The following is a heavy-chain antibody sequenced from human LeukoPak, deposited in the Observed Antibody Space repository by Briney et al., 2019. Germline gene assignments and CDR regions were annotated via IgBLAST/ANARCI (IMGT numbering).Heavy chain of an antibody. V-gene: IGHV3-73*01. D-gene: IGHD2-21*01. Sequence: GGSLRLSCAASGFTFSGSAMHWVRQASGKGLEWVGRIRSKANSYATAYAASVKGRFTISRDNSKNTLYLQMNSLRAEDTAVYYCANGAYCGGDCYAYWGQGTLVTVSS. CDR3: ANGAYCGGDCYAY. CDR1: GFTFSGSA. J-gene: IGHJ4*02. CDR2: IRSKANSYAT.